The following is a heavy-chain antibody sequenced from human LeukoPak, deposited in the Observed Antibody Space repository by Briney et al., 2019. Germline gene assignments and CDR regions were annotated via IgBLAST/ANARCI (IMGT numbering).Heavy chain of an antibody. Sequence: GRSLRLSCAASGFTFSDYYMSWIRQAPGKGLEWVSYISSSSSYTNYADSVKGRFTISRDNAKNSLYLQMNSLRAEDTAVYYCARAHLAVAGTGPDYWGQGTLVTVSS. J-gene: IGHJ4*02. CDR1: GFTFSDYY. D-gene: IGHD6-19*01. V-gene: IGHV3-11*05. CDR3: ARAHLAVAGTGPDY. CDR2: ISSSSSYT.